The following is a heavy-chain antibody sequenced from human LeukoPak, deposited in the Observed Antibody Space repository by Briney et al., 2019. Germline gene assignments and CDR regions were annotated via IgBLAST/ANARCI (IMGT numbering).Heavy chain of an antibody. J-gene: IGHJ3*02. CDR1: GGSMSSGGYY. V-gene: IGHV4-31*11. CDR3: ARERPRGTYTVVIRAGAFDI. Sequence: PSQTLSLTCAVSGGSMSSGGYYWSWNRQHPGKGLEWIGYIHYSGSTDYNPSLKSRVTISLDTSKNHFSLKVRSVTAADTAVYYCARERPRGTYTVVIRAGAFDIWGQGTLATVSS. CDR2: IHYSGST. D-gene: IGHD4-23*01.